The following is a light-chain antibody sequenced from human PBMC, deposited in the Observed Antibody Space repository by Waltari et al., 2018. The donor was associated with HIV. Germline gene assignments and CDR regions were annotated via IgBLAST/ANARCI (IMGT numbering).Light chain of an antibody. CDR2: DNT. V-gene: IGLV1-51*01. J-gene: IGLJ3*02. CDR3: GTWDRTLGGGV. Sequence: QSVLTQPPSVSVATAQQVTIPCSSSRSTTGDDYVYWYQHVPAAAPRLLIYDNTKRPSGIPDRFSGSKSGTSATLAITGLQTGDEADYYCGTWDRTLGGGVFGGGTKLTVL. CDR1: RSTTGDDY.